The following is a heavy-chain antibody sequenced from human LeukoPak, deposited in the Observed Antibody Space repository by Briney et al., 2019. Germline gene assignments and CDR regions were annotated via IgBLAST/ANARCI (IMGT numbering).Heavy chain of an antibody. V-gene: IGHV4-38-2*02. J-gene: IGHJ2*01. D-gene: IGHD4-17*01. CDR1: GYSISSGYY. CDR3: ARHPYGDYEPYWYFDL. Sequence: SETLSLTCTVSGYSISSGYYWGWIRQPPGKGLEWIGSFYHSGSTYYNPSLKSRVTISVDTSKNQFSLKLSSVTAADTAVYYCARHPYGDYEPYWYFDLWGRGTLVTVSS. CDR2: FYHSGST.